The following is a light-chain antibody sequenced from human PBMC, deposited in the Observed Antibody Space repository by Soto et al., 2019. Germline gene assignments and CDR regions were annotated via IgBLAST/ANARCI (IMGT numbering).Light chain of an antibody. CDR2: AAS. Sequence: ITQSASTVSASVGARVSITCRASQTISSWLAWYQQKPGKAPKLLIYAASTLQSGVPSRFSGSGSGTDFTLTISRLEPEDFAVYYCQQYGSSPRTFGQGTKVDI. V-gene: IGKV1-5*01. CDR1: QTISSW. CDR3: QQYGSSPRT. J-gene: IGKJ1*01.